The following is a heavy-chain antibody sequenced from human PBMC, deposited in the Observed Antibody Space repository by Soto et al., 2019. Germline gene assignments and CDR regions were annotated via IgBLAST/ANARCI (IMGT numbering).Heavy chain of an antibody. D-gene: IGHD3-3*01. CDR1: GDSISPYY. Sequence: QVQLQESGPGLVRPSETLSLTCTVSGDSISPYYWSWIRQPPGKGLEWIGYIYYAGSTSYNPSLKSRFTLSLDTSTNQFSLKLNSVTAADTAVYFCARLGGYYQALAHWGRGTLVTVSS. J-gene: IGHJ4*02. V-gene: IGHV4-59*08. CDR3: ARLGGYYQALAH. CDR2: IYYAGST.